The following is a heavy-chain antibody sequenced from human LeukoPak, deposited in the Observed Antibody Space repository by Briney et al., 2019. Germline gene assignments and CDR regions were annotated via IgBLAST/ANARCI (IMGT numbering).Heavy chain of an antibody. Sequence: PGGSLRLSCAASGFTFSSYEMSWLRQPPGKGLEWVSTINANSVSTSYAASVRGRFTISRDNAKDTVYLQLNRLSTDDTATYYCAKPISGGLAVTADWFRPWGQGTLVVVSS. D-gene: IGHD6-19*01. J-gene: IGHJ5*02. CDR1: GFTFSSYE. CDR2: INANSVST. CDR3: AKPISGGLAVTADWFRP. V-gene: IGHV3-23*01.